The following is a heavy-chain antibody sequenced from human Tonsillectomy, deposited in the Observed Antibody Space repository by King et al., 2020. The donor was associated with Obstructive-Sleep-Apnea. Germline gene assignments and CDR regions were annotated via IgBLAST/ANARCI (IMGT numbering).Heavy chain of an antibody. Sequence: QLVQSGAEVKKPGASVKVSCKASGYTFTSYYMHWVRQAPGQGLEWMGIINPSGGSTSYAQKFQGRVTMTRDTSTSTVYMELSSLRSEDTAVYYCARTYGDYYYYSYGMDVWGQGTTVTVSS. CDR2: INPSGGST. CDR3: ARTYGDYYYYSYGMDV. CDR1: GYTFTSYY. V-gene: IGHV1-46*01. J-gene: IGHJ6*02. D-gene: IGHD4-17*01.